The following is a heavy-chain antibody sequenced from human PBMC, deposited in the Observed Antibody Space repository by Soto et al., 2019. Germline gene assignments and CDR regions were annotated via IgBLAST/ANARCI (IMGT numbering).Heavy chain of an antibody. D-gene: IGHD2-15*01. CDR2: INAGSGNT. CDR1: GYTVYISV. J-gene: IGHJ4*02. Sequence: ASVKIASTASGYTVYISVVALVRKTPGQRLEWMGWINAGSGNTKYSQRFQGRVTITRDTSASTAYMELSSLRSEDTAVYYCARGVAPYYFDYWGQGTLVTVSS. V-gene: IGHV1-3*01. CDR3: ARGVAPYYFDY.